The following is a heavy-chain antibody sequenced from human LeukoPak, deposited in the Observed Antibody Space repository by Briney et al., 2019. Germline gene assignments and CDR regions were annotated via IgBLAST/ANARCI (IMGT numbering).Heavy chain of an antibody. CDR1: GFTFSTSG. D-gene: IGHD2-2*02. V-gene: IGHV3-33*01. J-gene: IGHJ4*02. CDR3: ARGHCGGTSCNKYLDY. Sequence: GGSLRLSCAASGFTFSTSGMHWVRQAPGKGLEWVAVIWYDGGHIYYADSVKGRFTISRGNSNNTLYLQMNSLRAEDTAVYYCARGHCGGTSCNKYLDYWGQGTLVTVSS. CDR2: IWYDGGHI.